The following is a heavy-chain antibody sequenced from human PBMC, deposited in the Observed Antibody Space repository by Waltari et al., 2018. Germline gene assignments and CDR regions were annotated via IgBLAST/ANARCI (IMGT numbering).Heavy chain of an antibody. J-gene: IGHJ4*02. CDR1: GYTLTSYY. V-gene: IGHV1-46*01. D-gene: IGHD1-26*01. Sequence: QVQLVQSGAEVKKPGASVKVSCKASGYTLTSYYMHWVRQAPGQGLEWMGIINPSGGSTSYAQKFQGRVTMTRDTSTSTVYMELSSLRSEGTAMFYCARDIGSGSYGAIDYWGQGTLVTVSS. CDR3: ARDIGSGSYGAIDY. CDR2: INPSGGST.